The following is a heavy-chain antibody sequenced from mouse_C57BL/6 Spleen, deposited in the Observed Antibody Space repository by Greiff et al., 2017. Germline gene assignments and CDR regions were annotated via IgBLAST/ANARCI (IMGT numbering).Heavy chain of an antibody. J-gene: IGHJ3*01. CDR1: GFTFSDYG. V-gene: IGHV5-17*01. CDR3: ARPGDYDGVFAY. Sequence: EVKLMESGGGLVKPGGSLKLSCAASGFTFSDYGLHWVRQAPEKWLEWVAYISSGSSTIYYADKVKGRLTISRDNAKHTLFLQMTSLRSEDTSMYYCARPGDYDGVFAYWGQGTLVTVSA. D-gene: IGHD2-4*01. CDR2: ISSGSSTI.